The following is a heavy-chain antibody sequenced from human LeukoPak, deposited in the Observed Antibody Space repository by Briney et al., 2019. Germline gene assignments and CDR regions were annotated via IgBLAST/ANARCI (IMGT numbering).Heavy chain of an antibody. Sequence: SETLSLTCTVSGGSISSSSYYWGWIRQPPGKGLEWIGSIYYSGSTNYNPSLKSRVTISVDTSKNQFSLKLSSVTAADTAVYYCASRIAVAGTTGGFDYWGQGTLVTVSS. D-gene: IGHD6-19*01. V-gene: IGHV4-39*07. CDR1: GGSISSSSYY. CDR2: IYYSGST. J-gene: IGHJ4*02. CDR3: ASRIAVAGTTGGFDY.